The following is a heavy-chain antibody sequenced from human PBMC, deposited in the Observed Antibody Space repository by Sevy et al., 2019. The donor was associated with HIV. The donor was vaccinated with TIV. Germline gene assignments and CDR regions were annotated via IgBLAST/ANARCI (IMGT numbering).Heavy chain of an antibody. Sequence: SETLSLTCTVSGGSISSSSYYWGWIRQPPGKGLEWIGSIYYSGSTYYNPSLKSRVTISVDTSKNQFSLKLSLLTAPHPRGWPPIPVDTPRTRFSWSLGSGTAADRAVYYCAGQKKGLITFGGVIVTPGPRYYFDYWGQGTLVTVSS. CDR2: IYYSGST. V-gene: IGHV4-39*01. CDR1: GGSISSSSYY. J-gene: IGHJ4*02. CDR3: IPVDTPRTRFSWSLGSGTAADRAVYYCAGQKKGLITFGGVIVTPGPRYYFDY. D-gene: IGHD3-10*01.